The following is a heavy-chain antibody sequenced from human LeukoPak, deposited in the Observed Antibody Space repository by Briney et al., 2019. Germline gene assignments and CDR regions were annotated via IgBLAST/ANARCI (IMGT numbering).Heavy chain of an antibody. D-gene: IGHD1-7*01. CDR2: INPNSGDT. CDR3: AREREWEVELRRVFDY. Sequence: ASVTVSFTASGYTFTSYYMHWVRQAPGQGLEWMGRINPNSGDTNYAQKFQGRVTMTRDTSISTAYMELSRLRSDDTAVYYCAREREWEVELRRVFDYWGQGTLVTVSS. J-gene: IGHJ4*02. CDR1: GYTFTSYY. V-gene: IGHV1-2*06.